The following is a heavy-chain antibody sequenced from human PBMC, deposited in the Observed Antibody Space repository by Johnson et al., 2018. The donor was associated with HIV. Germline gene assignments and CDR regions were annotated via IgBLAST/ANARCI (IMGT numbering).Heavy chain of an antibody. V-gene: IGHV3-23*04. CDR3: AKPGGSSWYFDAFDI. Sequence: VQLVESGGGVVQPGRSLRLSCAASGFTFNIFAMSWVRQAPGKGLEWVSGISGSGESTYYADSVKGRFTISRDNSKNTLYLQMKSLRAEDTAVYYCAKPGGSSWYFDAFDIWGQGTMVTVSS. CDR1: GFTFNIFA. CDR2: ISGSGEST. D-gene: IGHD6-13*01. J-gene: IGHJ3*02.